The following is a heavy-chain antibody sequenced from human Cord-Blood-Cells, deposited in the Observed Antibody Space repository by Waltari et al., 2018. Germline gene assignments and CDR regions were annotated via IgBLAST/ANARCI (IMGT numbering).Heavy chain of an antibody. V-gene: IGHV1-2*02. Sequence: QVQLVQSGAEVKKPGASVKVSCKASGYTFTGYYMHWVRQAPGQGLEWMGWINPNRGGTNYAQKFQGRVTMTRDPSISTAYMELSRLRSDDTAVYYCARGLGYCSSTSCYDAFDIWGQGTMVTVSS. J-gene: IGHJ3*02. CDR3: ARGLGYCSSTSCYDAFDI. CDR2: INPNRGGT. CDR1: GYTFTGYY. D-gene: IGHD2-2*01.